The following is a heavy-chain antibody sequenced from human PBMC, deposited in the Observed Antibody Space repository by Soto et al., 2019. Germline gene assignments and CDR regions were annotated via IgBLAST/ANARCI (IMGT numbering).Heavy chain of an antibody. CDR2: ISSSSSYI. Sequence: EVQLVESGGGLVKPGGSLRLSCAASGFTFSSYSMNWVRQAPGKGLEWVSSISSSSSYIYYADSVKGRFTISRDNAKNSLYLQMNSLRAEDTAVYYCARDTRSSTSFFDYWGQGTLVTVSS. CDR1: GFTFSSYS. D-gene: IGHD2-2*01. V-gene: IGHV3-21*01. CDR3: ARDTRSSTSFFDY. J-gene: IGHJ4*02.